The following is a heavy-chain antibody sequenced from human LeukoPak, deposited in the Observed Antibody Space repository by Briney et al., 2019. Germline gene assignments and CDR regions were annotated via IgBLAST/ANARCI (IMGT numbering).Heavy chain of an antibody. J-gene: IGHJ4*02. CDR3: ATSLGDTLTGLGY. CDR1: GFTFDDYA. CDR2: ISWNSGSI. D-gene: IGHD3-9*01. Sequence: GGSLRLSCAASGFTFDDYAMRWVRQAPGKGLEWVSGISWNSGSIGYADSVKGRFTISRDNAKNSLYLQMNSLRAEDTALYYCATSLGDTLTGLGYWGQGTLVTVSS. V-gene: IGHV3-9*01.